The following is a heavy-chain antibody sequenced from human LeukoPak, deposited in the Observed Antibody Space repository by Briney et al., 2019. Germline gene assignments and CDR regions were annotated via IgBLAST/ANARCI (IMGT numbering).Heavy chain of an antibody. V-gene: IGHV4-4*07. CDR3: ASTTDYGPFGY. CDR2: LQTNGII. D-gene: IGHD4/OR15-4a*01. CDR1: GASITSYY. Sequence: SETLSLTCTVSGASITSYYWSWIRQPAGKGLEWVGRLQTNGIIDHNPSLKSRVTMSMDTSKNQFSLKLTSMTAADTAVYYCASTTDYGPFGYWGQGTLVTVSS. J-gene: IGHJ4*02.